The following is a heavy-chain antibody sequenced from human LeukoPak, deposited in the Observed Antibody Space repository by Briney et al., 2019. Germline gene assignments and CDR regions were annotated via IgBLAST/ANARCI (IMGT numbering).Heavy chain of an antibody. J-gene: IGHJ6*03. V-gene: IGHV3-30*02. CDR1: GFTFSSYG. Sequence: QSGGSLRLSCAASGFTFSSYGMHWVRQAPGKGLEWVAFIRYDGSNKYYVDSVKGRFTISRDNSKNTLYLQMNSLRAEDTAVYYCAKDPSSSWYWYYYYMDVWVKGTTVTVSS. D-gene: IGHD6-13*01. CDR3: AKDPSSSWYWYYYYMDV. CDR2: IRYDGSNK.